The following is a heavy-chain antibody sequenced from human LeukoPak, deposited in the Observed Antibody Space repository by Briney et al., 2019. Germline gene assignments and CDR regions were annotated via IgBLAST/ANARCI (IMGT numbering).Heavy chain of an antibody. V-gene: IGHV3-23*01. D-gene: IGHD3-22*01. CDR1: GFSFSIYA. CDR3: AKESGDSSGYYSDY. CDR2: ISGSGGGT. Sequence: GGSLRLSCAASGFSFSIYAMSWVPQAPGKGLEWVSAISGSGGGTYYPDSVRGRSTISRDNSKNTVYLQMNSLGADDTAVYYCAKESGDSSGYYSDYWGHGMLVTVS. J-gene: IGHJ4*01.